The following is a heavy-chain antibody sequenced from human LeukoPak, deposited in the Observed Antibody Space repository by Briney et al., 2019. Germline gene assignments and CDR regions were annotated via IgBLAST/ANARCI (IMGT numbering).Heavy chain of an antibody. CDR3: ARGLSIAARPYYYYYMDV. J-gene: IGHJ6*03. V-gene: IGHV4-59*01. CDR1: GGSISSYY. CDR2: IYYSGST. Sequence: PSETLSLTCTVSGGSISSYYWSWIRQPPGKGLEWIGYIYYSGSTNYNPSLKSRVTISVDTSKNQFSLKLSSVTAADTAVYYCARGLSIAARPYYYYYMDVWGKGTTVTVSS. D-gene: IGHD6-6*01.